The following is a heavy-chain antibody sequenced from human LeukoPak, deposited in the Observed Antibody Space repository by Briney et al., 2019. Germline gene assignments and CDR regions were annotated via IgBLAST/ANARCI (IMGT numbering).Heavy chain of an antibody. Sequence: ASVKVSCKASGGTFSSYAISWVRQAPGQGLEWMGRIIPILGIANYAQKFQGRVTITADKSTSTAYMELSSLRSEDTAVYYCARLDHYDSSGKFDYWGQGTLVTVSS. CDR3: ARLDHYDSSGKFDY. CDR1: GGTFSSYA. J-gene: IGHJ4*02. V-gene: IGHV1-69*04. CDR2: IIPILGIA. D-gene: IGHD3-22*01.